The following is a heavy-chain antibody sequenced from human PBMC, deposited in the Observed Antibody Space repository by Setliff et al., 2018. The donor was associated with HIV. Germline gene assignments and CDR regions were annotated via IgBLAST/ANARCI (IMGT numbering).Heavy chain of an antibody. V-gene: IGHV1-46*01. D-gene: IGHD2-2*01. Sequence: ASVKVSCKASGYTFTRYYIHWVRQAPGQGLEWMGIINPSSGSTSFAQKFQGRVTMTRDTSTSTVYMELSSLRSEDTAVYYCARSLQWGCSSTTCYVCYWGQGTLVTVSS. CDR3: ARSLQWGCSSTTCYVCY. CDR2: INPSSGST. CDR1: GYTFTRYY. J-gene: IGHJ4*02.